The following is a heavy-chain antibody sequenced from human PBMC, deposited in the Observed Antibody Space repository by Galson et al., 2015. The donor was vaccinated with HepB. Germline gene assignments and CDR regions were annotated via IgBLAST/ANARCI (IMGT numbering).Heavy chain of an antibody. CDR2: IIPIFGTA. V-gene: IGHV1-69*13. CDR3: ARASVVIALQAAFDY. D-gene: IGHD2-21*01. Sequence: SVKVSCKASGGTFSSYAISWVRQAPGQGLEWMGGIIPIFGTANYAQKFQGRVTITADESTSTAYMELSSLRSEDTAVYYCARASVVIALQAAFDYWGQGTLVTVSS. CDR1: GGTFSSYA. J-gene: IGHJ4*02.